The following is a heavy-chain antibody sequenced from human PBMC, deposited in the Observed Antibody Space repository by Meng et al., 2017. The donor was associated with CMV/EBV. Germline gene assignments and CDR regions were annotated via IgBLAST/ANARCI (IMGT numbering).Heavy chain of an antibody. D-gene: IGHD2-2*02. CDR3: ARGGDCSSTSCYMKKWFFPLKQVYGMDV. J-gene: IGHJ6*02. CDR2: MNPNSGNT. V-gene: IGHV1-8*03. CDR1: GYTFTSYD. Sequence: ASVKVSCKASGYTFTSYDINWVRQATGQGREGMGWMNPNSGNTGYAQKFQGRVTITRNTSISTAYMELSSLRSEDTAVYYCARGGDCSSTSCYMKKWFFPLKQVYGMDVWGQGTTVTVSS.